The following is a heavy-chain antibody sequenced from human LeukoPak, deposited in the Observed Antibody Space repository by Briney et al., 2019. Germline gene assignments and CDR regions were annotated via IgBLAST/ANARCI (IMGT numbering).Heavy chain of an antibody. CDR2: IYYNGHT. CDR1: GGSIGTYY. Sequence: SETLSLTCTVSGGSIGTYYWSWIRQPPGKGLEWIGYIYYNGHTDYNPSFRSRVTISVHTSKNQFSLKLSSVTAADTAVYYCARVYYSNSYDYWYFDLWGRGTLVTVSS. D-gene: IGHD6-13*01. CDR3: ARVYYSNSYDYWYFDL. V-gene: IGHV4-59*01. J-gene: IGHJ2*01.